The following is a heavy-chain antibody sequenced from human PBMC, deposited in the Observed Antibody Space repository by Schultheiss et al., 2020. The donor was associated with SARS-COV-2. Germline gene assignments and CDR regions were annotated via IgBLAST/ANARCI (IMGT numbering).Heavy chain of an antibody. V-gene: IGHV1-69*06. Sequence: SVKVSCKASGGTFSSYAISWVRQAPGQGLEWMGGIIPIFGTANYAQKFQGRVTITADKSTSTAYMELSSLRSEDTAVYYCARGGGYDFWQDNRREEYWGQGTLVTVSS. CDR2: IIPIFGTA. CDR3: ARGGGYDFWQDNRREEY. J-gene: IGHJ4*02. D-gene: IGHD3-3*01. CDR1: GGTFSSYA.